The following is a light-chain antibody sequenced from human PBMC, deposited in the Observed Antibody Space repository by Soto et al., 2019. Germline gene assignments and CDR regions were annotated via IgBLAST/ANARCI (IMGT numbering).Light chain of an antibody. Sequence: QAVLTQPASVSGSPGQSITISCTGTTSDVGAFNYVSWYQHHPGEAPKVIIYDVSDRPSGISYRFSGSKSGNTASLTISGLQAEDEADYYCSSYTAYTTYVFGTGTKVTVL. J-gene: IGLJ1*01. CDR2: DVS. CDR3: SSYTAYTTYV. CDR1: TSDVGAFNY. V-gene: IGLV2-14*01.